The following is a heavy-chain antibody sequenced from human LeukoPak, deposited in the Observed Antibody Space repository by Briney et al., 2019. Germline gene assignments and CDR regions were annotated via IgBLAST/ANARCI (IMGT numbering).Heavy chain of an antibody. V-gene: IGHV3-23*01. CDR3: AKGSSAVRPYFFDY. CDR1: GFTFNNYA. Sequence: PRGSLRLSCAASGFTFNNYAMSWVRQAPGKGLEWVSAISGSGGSTYYADSVKGRFTISRDNSKNTLSLQMNSLRAEDTTVYYCAKGSSAVRPYFFDYWGQGILVTVSS. J-gene: IGHJ4*02. D-gene: IGHD6-6*01. CDR2: ISGSGGST.